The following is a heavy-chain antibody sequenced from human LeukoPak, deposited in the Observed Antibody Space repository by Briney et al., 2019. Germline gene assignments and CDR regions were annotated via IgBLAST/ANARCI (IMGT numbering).Heavy chain of an antibody. CDR2: INHSGST. V-gene: IGHV4-34*01. Sequence: SETLSLTCAVYGGSFSGYYWSWIRQPPGKGLEWIGEINHSGSTNYNPSLKSRVTISVDTSKNQFSLKLSSVTAADTAVYYCARKRGFDPWGQGTLVTVSS. J-gene: IGHJ5*02. CDR3: ARKRGFDP. CDR1: GGSFSGYY.